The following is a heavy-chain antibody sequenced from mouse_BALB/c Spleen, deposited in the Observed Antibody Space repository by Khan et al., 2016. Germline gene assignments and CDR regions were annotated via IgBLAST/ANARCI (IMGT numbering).Heavy chain of an antibody. CDR1: GFTFSNFW. J-gene: IGHJ2*01. V-gene: IGHV6-6*02. CDR3: TTVVDY. Sequence: EVKLEVSGGGLVQPGGSMKLSCVASGFTFSNFWMNWVRQSPEKGLEWVAEIRLRSNNYATHYAESVKGRFTFSRDDSKSSVYLQMNNLRVEDTGIYYCTTVVDYWDQGTTLAVSS. CDR2: IRLRSNNYAT. D-gene: IGHD1-1*01.